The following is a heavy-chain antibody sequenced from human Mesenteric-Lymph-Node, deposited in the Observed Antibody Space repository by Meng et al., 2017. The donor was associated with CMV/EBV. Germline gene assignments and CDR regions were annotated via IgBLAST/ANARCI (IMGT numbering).Heavy chain of an antibody. Sequence: GGSLRLSCAASGFIFRGYAMSWIRQAPGKGLEWVSVIYSGGSSTYYADSVKGRFTISRDNSKNTLYLQMNSLRAEDTAVYYCAKGSPPSFGYWGQGTLVTVSS. CDR1: GFIFRGYA. CDR2: IYSGGSST. J-gene: IGHJ4*02. D-gene: IGHD3-16*01. V-gene: IGHV3-23*03. CDR3: AKGSPPSFGY.